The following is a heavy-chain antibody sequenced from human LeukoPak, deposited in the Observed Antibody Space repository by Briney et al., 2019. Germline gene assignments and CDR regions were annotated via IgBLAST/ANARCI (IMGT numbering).Heavy chain of an antibody. CDR1: GYMFTSFW. V-gene: IGHV5-51*01. CDR2: IYPGDSDT. CDR3: ARRGIVYGNDDAFDI. Sequence: GESLKISCKGSGYMFTSFWIAWVRQMPGKGLEWMGIIYPGDSDTRYSPSFQGQVTISADKSISTAYLQWNSLKASDTAMYYCARRGIVYGNDDAFDIWGQGTMVTVSS. D-gene: IGHD1-26*01. J-gene: IGHJ3*02.